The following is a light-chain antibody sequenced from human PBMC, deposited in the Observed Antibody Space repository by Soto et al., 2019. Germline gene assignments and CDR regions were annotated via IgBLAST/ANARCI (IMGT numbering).Light chain of an antibody. CDR3: QQYGSSRT. V-gene: IGKV3-20*01. CDR1: QSVSSY. Sequence: EIVMTQSPATLSVSPGERATLSCRASQSVSSYLAWYQQKPGQAPRLLIYGASTRATGIPVRFSGSGSGTDFTLTISRLEPEDFAVYYCQQYGSSRTFGQGTKVDIK. J-gene: IGKJ1*01. CDR2: GAS.